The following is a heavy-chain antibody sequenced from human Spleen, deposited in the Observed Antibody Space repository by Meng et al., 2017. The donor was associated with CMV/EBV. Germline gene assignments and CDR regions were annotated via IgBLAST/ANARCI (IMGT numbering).Heavy chain of an antibody. Sequence: SETLSLTCAVYGGSFSGYYWSWIRQPPGKGLEWIGEINHSGSTNYNPSLKSRVTISVDTSKNQFSLKLSSVTAADTAVYYCARGPGYSGYGDYWGQGTLVTVS. D-gene: IGHD5-12*01. V-gene: IGHV4-34*01. CDR3: ARGPGYSGYGDY. CDR1: GGSFSGYY. J-gene: IGHJ4*02. CDR2: INHSGST.